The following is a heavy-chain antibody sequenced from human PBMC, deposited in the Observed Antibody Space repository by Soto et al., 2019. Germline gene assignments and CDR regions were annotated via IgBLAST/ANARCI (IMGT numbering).Heavy chain of an antibody. CDR3: ARGGRGYSSSWYPNYYYGMVV. CDR1: GYTFTSYY. Sequence: QVQLVQSGAEVKKPGASVKVSCKASGYTFTSYYMHWVRQAPGRGLEWMGIINPSGGSTSYAQKFQGRVTMTRHTSTSTVYMELSSLRSADTAVYYRARGGRGYSSSWYPNYYYGMVVWGQGTTVTVSS. J-gene: IGHJ6*02. V-gene: IGHV1-46*01. D-gene: IGHD6-13*01. CDR2: INPSGGST.